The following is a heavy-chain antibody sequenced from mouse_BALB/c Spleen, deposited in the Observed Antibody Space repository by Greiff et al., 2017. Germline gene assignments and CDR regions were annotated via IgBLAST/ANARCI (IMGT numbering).Heavy chain of an antibody. CDR2: ISSGGST. J-gene: IGHJ2*01. CDR1: GFTFSSYA. V-gene: IGHV5-6-5*01. D-gene: IGHD2-1*01. Sequence: EVKLVESGGGLVKPGGSLKLSCAASGFTFSSYAMSWVRQTPEKRLEWVASISSGGSTYYPDSVKGRFTISRDNARNILYLQMSSLRSEDTAMYYCASGNYYYFDDWGQGTTLTVSS. CDR3: ASGNYYYFDD.